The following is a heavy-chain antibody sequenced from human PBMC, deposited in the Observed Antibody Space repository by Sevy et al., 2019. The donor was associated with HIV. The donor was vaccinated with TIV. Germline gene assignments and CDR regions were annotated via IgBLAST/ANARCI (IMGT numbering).Heavy chain of an antibody. Sequence: SETLSLTCTVSGGSISSYYWSWIRQPAGKGLEWIGRIYTSGSTNYNPSLKSRVTMSVDTSKNQFSLKLSSVTAADTAVYYCARAGNLRSVGPLRVVAHYRTDWFDPWGQGTLVTVSS. D-gene: IGHD2-2*01. CDR1: GGSISSYY. CDR2: IYTSGST. V-gene: IGHV4-4*07. CDR3: ARAGNLRSVGPLRVVAHYRTDWFDP. J-gene: IGHJ5*02.